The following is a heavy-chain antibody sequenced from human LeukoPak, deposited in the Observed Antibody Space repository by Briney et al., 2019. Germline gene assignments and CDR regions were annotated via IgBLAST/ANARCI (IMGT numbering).Heavy chain of an antibody. CDR1: GASISSDNYY. CDR2: FYYGGGT. CDR3: ARGGYYYYYGMDV. J-gene: IGHJ6*02. Sequence: SETLSLTCTVSGASISSDNYYWGWIRQPPGKGLEWIGSFYYGGGTFYNASLKSRLTMSVDTSENQFSLKLSSVTAADTAVYYCARGGYYYYYGMDVWGQGTTVTVSS. V-gene: IGHV4-39*01. D-gene: IGHD1-26*01.